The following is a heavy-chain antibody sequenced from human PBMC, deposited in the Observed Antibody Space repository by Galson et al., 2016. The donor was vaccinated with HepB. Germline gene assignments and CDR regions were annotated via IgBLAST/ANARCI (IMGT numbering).Heavy chain of an antibody. CDR1: GYTFTDCG. CDR2: ISPYNGNA. J-gene: IGHJ4*02. CDR3: ARGGGRGYSYRGDY. V-gene: IGHV1-18*04. D-gene: IGHD5-18*01. Sequence: SVKVSCKASGYTFTDCGINWVRQAPGQGLEWMGWISPYNGNANYVEKLQGRVTMTTDTSTSTVYMELRSLRSDDTAVYYCARGGGRGYSYRGDYWGQGTLVTVSS.